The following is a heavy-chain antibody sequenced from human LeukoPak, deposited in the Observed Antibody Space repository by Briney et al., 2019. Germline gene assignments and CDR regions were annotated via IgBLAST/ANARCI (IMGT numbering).Heavy chain of an antibody. CDR3: RRAPYVVVTAIYYYYYGMDV. Sequence: GASVKVSCKASGYTFTGYYMHWVRQAPGQGLEWMGWINPNSGGTNYAQKFQGRVTITRDTSSSPAYIEPSSLRSDDTALYYCRRAPYVVVTAIYYYYYGMDVWGQGTTVTVSS. CDR1: GYTFTGYY. D-gene: IGHD2-21*02. J-gene: IGHJ6*02. V-gene: IGHV1-2*02. CDR2: INPNSGGT.